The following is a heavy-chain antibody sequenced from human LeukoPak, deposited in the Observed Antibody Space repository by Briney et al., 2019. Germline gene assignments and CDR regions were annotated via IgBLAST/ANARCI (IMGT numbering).Heavy chain of an antibody. CDR2: ISAGSEDS. V-gene: IGHV3-23*01. CDR1: GFTFGGYA. D-gene: IGHD1-7*01. J-gene: IGHJ6*02. Sequence: GGSLRLSCGASGFTFGGYAMSWVRQAPGKGLEGVSSISAGSEDSYYADSVKGRFTISRDNSKSTLYLQVNSLRADDTAVYYCARTIAQYSNTWLYYYYGLDVWGQGTTVTVSS. CDR3: ARTIAQYSNTWLYYYYGLDV.